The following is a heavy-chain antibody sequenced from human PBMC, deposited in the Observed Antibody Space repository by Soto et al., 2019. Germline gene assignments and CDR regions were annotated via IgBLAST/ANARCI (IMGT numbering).Heavy chain of an antibody. Sequence: ASVKVSCKASGYTFTSYGISWVRQAPGQGLEWMGWISAYNGNTNYAQKLQGRVTMTTDTSTSTAYMELRSLRSDDTAVYYCARDNPSYYYGSGISIWGQGTTVTAP. J-gene: IGHJ6*02. CDR3: ARDNPSYYYGSGISI. CDR1: GYTFTSYG. D-gene: IGHD3-10*01. CDR2: ISAYNGNT. V-gene: IGHV1-18*01.